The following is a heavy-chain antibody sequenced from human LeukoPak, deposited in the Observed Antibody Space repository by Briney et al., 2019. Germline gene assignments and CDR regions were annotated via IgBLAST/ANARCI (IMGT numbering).Heavy chain of an antibody. J-gene: IGHJ6*02. D-gene: IGHD3-3*01. CDR1: GYTFTGYY. V-gene: IGHV1-2*02. CDR3: AREVVVVPAAIALRFLEWLLYRYSYGMDV. CDR2: INPNSGGT. Sequence: ASVKVSCTASGYTFTGYYMHWVRQAPGQGLEWMGWINPNSGGTNYAQKFQGRVTMTRDTSISTAYMELSRLRSDDTAVYYCAREVVVVPAAIALRFLEWLLYRYSYGMDVWGQGTTVTVSS.